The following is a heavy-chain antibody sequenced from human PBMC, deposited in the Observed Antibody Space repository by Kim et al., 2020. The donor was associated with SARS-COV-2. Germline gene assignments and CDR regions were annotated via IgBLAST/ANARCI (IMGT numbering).Heavy chain of an antibody. D-gene: IGHD3-3*01. CDR3: TRLHPLGGYDFWRGFDY. V-gene: IGHV3-49*02. J-gene: IGHJ4*02. Sequence: SVKGRLTISRDDSKSIAYLQMNSLKTEDTAVYYCTRLHPLGGYDFWRGFDYWGQGTLVTVSS.